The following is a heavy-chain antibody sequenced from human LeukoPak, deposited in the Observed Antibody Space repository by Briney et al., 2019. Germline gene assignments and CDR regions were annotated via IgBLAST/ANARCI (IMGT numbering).Heavy chain of an antibody. Sequence: SETLSLTCTVSGGSISSSYWSWIRQAPGKGLEWIGYIYYSGSTNYNPSLQSRVTISVDTSKNQFSLKLSSVTAADTAVYYCARDQSGIVGATGYFHHWGQGTLVTVSS. CDR3: ARDQSGIVGATGYFHH. V-gene: IGHV4-59*01. CDR1: GGSISSSY. D-gene: IGHD1-26*01. J-gene: IGHJ1*01. CDR2: IYYSGST.